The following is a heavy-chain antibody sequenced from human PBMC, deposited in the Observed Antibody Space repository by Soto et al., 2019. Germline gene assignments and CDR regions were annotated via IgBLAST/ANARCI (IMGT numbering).Heavy chain of an antibody. J-gene: IGHJ4*02. V-gene: IGHV1-46*01. D-gene: IGHD2-8*01. CDR3: ARPPFPGCINAVCYPFDY. CDR2: INPSGGST. CDR1: GYTFTDYY. Sequence: QVQLVQSGAEVKKSGASVKVSCKASGYTFTDYYIHWVRQAPGQGLEWMGMINPSGGSTDYAQKFRGRGTMTRDTSTGTGDMELSSLRSEDTAVYYCARPPFPGCINAVCYPFDYWGQGTLVTVSS.